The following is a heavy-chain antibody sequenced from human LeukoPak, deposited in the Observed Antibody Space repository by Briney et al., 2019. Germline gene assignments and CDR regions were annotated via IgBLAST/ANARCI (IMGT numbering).Heavy chain of an antibody. CDR3: AKNRGGSYYSGSDY. CDR1: GFTFSSYG. Sequence: GGSLRLSCAASGFTFSSYGMNWVRQAPGKGLEWVSIIWYDGSNKYYEDSVKGRFTISRDNSKNTLYLQMNSLRADDTAVYYCAKNRGGSYYSGSDYWGQGTLVTVSS. D-gene: IGHD1-26*01. J-gene: IGHJ4*02. CDR2: IWYDGSNK. V-gene: IGHV3-33*06.